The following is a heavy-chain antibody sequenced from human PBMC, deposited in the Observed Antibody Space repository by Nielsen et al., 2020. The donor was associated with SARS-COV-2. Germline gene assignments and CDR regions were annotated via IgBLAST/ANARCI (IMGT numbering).Heavy chain of an antibody. V-gene: IGHV3-48*04. CDR3: AREYLGWFDP. CDR2: ISDDNTI. J-gene: IGHJ5*02. Sequence: GGSLRLSCEASGFIFNTYGMNWVRQAPGKGLEWISYISDDNTIFYADSVKGRFTISRDNAKNSLDLQMNSLRAEDTAVYYCAREYLGWFDPWGQGTLVTVSS. CDR1: GFIFNTYG.